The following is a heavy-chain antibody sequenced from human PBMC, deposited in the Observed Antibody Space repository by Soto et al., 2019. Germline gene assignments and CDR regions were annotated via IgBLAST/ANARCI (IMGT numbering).Heavy chain of an antibody. CDR3: ARESEDLTSNFDY. CDR1: GFTFTRYS. V-gene: IGHV3-21*01. Sequence: GGSLRLSCAASGFTFTRYSMNWVRQAPGKGLEWVSSISSTTNYIYYADSMKGRFTVSRDNAKNSVYLEMNSLSAEGTAVYYCARESEDLTSNFDYWGQGTLVTVSS. CDR2: ISSTTNYI. J-gene: IGHJ4*02.